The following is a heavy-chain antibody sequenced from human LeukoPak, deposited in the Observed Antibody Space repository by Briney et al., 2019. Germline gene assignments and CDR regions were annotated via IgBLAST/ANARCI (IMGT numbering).Heavy chain of an antibody. D-gene: IGHD2-15*01. J-gene: IGHJ4*02. CDR2: ISYDGSNK. V-gene: IGHV3-30*03. CDR3: AREDGYCSGGNCYSYFVS. CDR1: GFTFSSYG. Sequence: PGGSLRLSCAASGFTFSSYGMHWVRQAPGKGLEWVAVISYDGSNKYYADSVKGRFTISRDNSKNTLYLQMNSLRAEDTAVYYCAREDGYCSGGNCYSYFVSWGQGTLVTVSS.